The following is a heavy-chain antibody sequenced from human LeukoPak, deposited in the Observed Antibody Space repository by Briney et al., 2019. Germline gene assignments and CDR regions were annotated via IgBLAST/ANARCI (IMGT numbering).Heavy chain of an antibody. CDR1: GDSISSDY. D-gene: IGHD1-26*01. CDR3: ARRIVGGFDP. V-gene: IGHV4-59*08. Sequence: SETLSLTCSVSGDSISSDYWSWLRQPPGKGLEWLGYIYWSGSTNYNPSRKSRVTISENTSKKQFSLKLTSVTAADTAIYYCARRIVGGFDPWGQGILVTVSS. CDR2: IYWSGST. J-gene: IGHJ5*02.